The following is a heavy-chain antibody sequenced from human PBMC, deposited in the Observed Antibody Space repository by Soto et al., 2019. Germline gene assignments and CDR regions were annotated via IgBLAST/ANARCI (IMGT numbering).Heavy chain of an antibody. J-gene: IGHJ4*02. CDR3: ASIAVAGTDFDY. D-gene: IGHD6-19*01. CDR1: GFTVSSNY. V-gene: IGHV3-53*01. CDR2: IYSGGST. Sequence: GGSLRLSCAASGFTVSSNYMSWVRQAPGKGLEWVSVIYSGGSTYYADSVKGRFTISRDNSKNTLYLQMNSLRAEDTAVYYCASIAVAGTDFDYWGQGTLVTVSS.